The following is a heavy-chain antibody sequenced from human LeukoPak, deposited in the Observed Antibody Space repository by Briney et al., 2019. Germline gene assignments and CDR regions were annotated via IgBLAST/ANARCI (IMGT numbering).Heavy chain of an antibody. V-gene: IGHV4-39*07. CDR1: GGSISSSSYY. CDR2: IYYSGST. Sequence: SETLSLTCTVSGGSISSSSYYWGWIRQPPGKGLEWIGSIYYSGSTYYNPSLKSRVAISVDTSKNQFSLKLSSVTAADTAVYYCARKGSPISFAFDYWGQGTLVTVSS. CDR3: ARKGSPISFAFDY. J-gene: IGHJ4*02. D-gene: IGHD3-16*01.